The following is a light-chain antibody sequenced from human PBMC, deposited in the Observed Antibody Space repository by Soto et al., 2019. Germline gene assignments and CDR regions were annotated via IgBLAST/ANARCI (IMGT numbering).Light chain of an antibody. CDR1: QSVSSN. J-gene: IGKJ1*01. Sequence: EIVMTQSPATLSVSPGERATLSCRASQSVSSNLAWYQQRLGQTPRLLISGASTRATGIPARFSGSVSGTEFILTISGLQSEDFAIYYCQQYNNWPRTFGQGTKVEIK. V-gene: IGKV3-15*01. CDR3: QQYNNWPRT. CDR2: GAS.